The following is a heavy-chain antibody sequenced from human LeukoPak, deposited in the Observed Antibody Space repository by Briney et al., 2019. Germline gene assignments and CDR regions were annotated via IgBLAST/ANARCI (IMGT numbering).Heavy chain of an antibody. Sequence: SETLSLTCTVSGGSISSSSYYWGWIRQPPGKGLEWIGSIYYSGSTNYNPSLKSRVTISVDTSKNQFSLKLSSVTAADTAVYYCARHGYTSSCGLCDAFDIWGQGTMVTVSS. J-gene: IGHJ3*02. D-gene: IGHD6-13*01. CDR1: GGSISSSSYY. V-gene: IGHV4-39*07. CDR2: IYYSGST. CDR3: ARHGYTSSCGLCDAFDI.